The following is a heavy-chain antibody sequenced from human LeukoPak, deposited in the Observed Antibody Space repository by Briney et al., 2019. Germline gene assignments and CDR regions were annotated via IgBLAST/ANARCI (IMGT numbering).Heavy chain of an antibody. D-gene: IGHD4-17*01. J-gene: IGHJ4*02. Sequence: GGSLRLSCVASGFTFSGSAMHWVRQASGKGLEWVARIRSKAGSYATEYAASVKGRFTISREDSKNTAYLQMNSLKTEDTAVYYCTGGTTVTTLDYWGQGTPVTVSS. V-gene: IGHV3-73*01. CDR3: TGGTTVTTLDY. CDR1: GFTFSGSA. CDR2: IRSKAGSYAT.